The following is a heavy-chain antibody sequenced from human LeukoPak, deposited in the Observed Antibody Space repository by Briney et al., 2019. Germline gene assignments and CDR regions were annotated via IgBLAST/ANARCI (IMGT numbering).Heavy chain of an antibody. CDR3: ARDQYYYDSSGYYRFDY. CDR2: INHSGST. Sequence: PSETLSLTCVVYGGSFSGYYWSWIRQPPGKGLEWIGEINHSGSTNYNPSLKSRVTISVDTSKNQFSLKLSSVTAADTAVYYCARDQYYYDSSGYYRFDYWGQGTLVTVSS. D-gene: IGHD3-22*01. CDR1: GGSFSGYY. V-gene: IGHV4-34*01. J-gene: IGHJ4*02.